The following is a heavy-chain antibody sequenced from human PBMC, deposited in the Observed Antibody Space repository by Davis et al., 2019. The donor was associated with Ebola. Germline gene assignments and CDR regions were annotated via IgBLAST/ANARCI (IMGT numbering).Heavy chain of an antibody. CDR3: ARLSPFQDSQTHDY. J-gene: IGHJ4*02. CDR2: INHSGST. CDR1: SVSFSVYD. V-gene: IGHV4-34*01. Sequence: MPSQTLSLACAVDSVSFSVYDWSCIRHPPGKGLEWIGEINHSGSTNYNPSLKSRVTISVDTSKNQFSLKLSSVTAADTAVYFCARLSPFQDSQTHDYWGQGTLVTVSS. D-gene: IGHD3-16*02.